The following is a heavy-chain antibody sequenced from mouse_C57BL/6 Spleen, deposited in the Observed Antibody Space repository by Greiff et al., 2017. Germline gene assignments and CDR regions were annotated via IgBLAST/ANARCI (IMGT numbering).Heavy chain of an antibody. CDR1: GYTFTDYY. D-gene: IGHD1-1*01. CDR2: IFPGSGST. J-gene: IGHJ4*01. V-gene: IGHV1-75*01. Sequence: QVQLKQSGPELVKPGASVKISCKASGYTFTDYYINWVKQRPGQGLEWIGWIFPGSGSTYYNQKFKGKATLTVDKSSSTAYMLLSSLTSEDSAVYFCASYYYGSSGAMDYWGQGTSVTVSS. CDR3: ASYYYGSSGAMDY.